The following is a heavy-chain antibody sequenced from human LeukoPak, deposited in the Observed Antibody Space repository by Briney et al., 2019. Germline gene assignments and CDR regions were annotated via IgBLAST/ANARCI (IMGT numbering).Heavy chain of an antibody. J-gene: IGHJ5*02. CDR1: GFTFSNDW. D-gene: IGHD6-13*01. CDR2: VTSDGVT. CDR3: LCIEATSTGLVDR. V-gene: IGHV3-74*01. Sequence: GGSLRLSCAASGFTFSNDWLHRVRHAPGKGLVWVSRVTSDGVTSYADSVKGRFAMSRDNAKNTLYLQMDSLRVEDTAVYYCLCIEATSTGLVDRWGQGTLVTVSS.